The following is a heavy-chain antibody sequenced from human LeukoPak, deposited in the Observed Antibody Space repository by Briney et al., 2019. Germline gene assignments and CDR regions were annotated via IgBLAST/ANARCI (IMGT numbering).Heavy chain of an antibody. CDR1: GYTFTSYA. CDR3: AREGRYYDSADIDY. V-gene: IGHV1-3*01. J-gene: IGHJ4*02. Sequence: GASVNVSCKASGYTFTSYAMHWVRQAPGQRLEWMGWINAGNGNTKYSQKFQGRVTITRDTSASTAYMELSSLRSEDTAVYYCAREGRYYDSADIDYWGREPWSPSPQ. D-gene: IGHD3-22*01. CDR2: INAGNGNT.